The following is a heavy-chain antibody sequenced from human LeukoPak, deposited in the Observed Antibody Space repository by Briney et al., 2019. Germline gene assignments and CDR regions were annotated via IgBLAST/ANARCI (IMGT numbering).Heavy chain of an antibody. J-gene: IGHJ4*02. CDR2: IYSGGST. CDR3: ARDRLGGVIVD. D-gene: IGHD3-16*02. V-gene: IGHV3-53*01. Sequence: PGGSLRLSCAASGFIFSSYGMHWVRQAPGKGLEWVSVIYSGGSTYYADSVKGRFTISRDNSKNTLYLQMNSLRAEDTAVYYCARDRLGGVIVDWGQGTLVTVSS. CDR1: GFIFSSYG.